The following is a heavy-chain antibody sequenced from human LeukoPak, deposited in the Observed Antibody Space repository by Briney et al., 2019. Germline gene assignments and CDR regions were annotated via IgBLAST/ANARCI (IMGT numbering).Heavy chain of an antibody. V-gene: IGHV4-4*09. CDR1: GGSISSYY. J-gene: IGHJ4*02. D-gene: IGHD5/OR15-5a*01. CDR3: ARLPSPLYEGSFDY. CDR2: IYTSGST. Sequence: SEILSLTCTVSGGSISSYYWSWIRQPPGKGLEWIGYIYTSGSTNYNPSLKSRVTILVDTSKNQFSLKLSSVTAADTAVYYCARLPSPLYEGSFDYWGQGTLVTVSS.